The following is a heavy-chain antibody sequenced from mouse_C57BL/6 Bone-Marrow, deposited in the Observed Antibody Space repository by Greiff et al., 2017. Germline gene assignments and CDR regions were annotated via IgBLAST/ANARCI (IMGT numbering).Heavy chain of an antibody. CDR2: ISSGGSYT. CDR1: GFTFSSYG. V-gene: IGHV5-6*02. CDR3: ARSTIYYYAMDY. J-gene: IGHJ4*01. Sequence: EVKLEESGGDLVKPGGSLKLSCAASGFTFSSYGMSWVRQTPDKRLEWVATISSGGSYTYYPDSVKGRFTISRDNAKNTLYLQLSSLKSEDTAMDYCARSTIYYYAMDYWGQGTSVTVSS. D-gene: IGHD2-1*01.